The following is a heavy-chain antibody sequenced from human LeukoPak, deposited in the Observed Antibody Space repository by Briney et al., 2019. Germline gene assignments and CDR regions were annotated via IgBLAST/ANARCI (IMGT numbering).Heavy chain of an antibody. J-gene: IGHJ4*02. V-gene: IGHV1-2*02. CDR1: GYTFTGYY. Sequence: RASVKVSCKASGYTFTGYYMHWVRQAPGQGLEWMGWINPNSGGTNYAQKFQGRVTMTRDTSISTAYMELSRLRSDDTAVYYCARDFGSYPPLGYWGQGTLVTVSS. D-gene: IGHD3-3*01. CDR2: INPNSGGT. CDR3: ARDFGSYPPLGY.